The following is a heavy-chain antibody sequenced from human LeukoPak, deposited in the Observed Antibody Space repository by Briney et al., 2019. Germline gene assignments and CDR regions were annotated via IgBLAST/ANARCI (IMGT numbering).Heavy chain of an antibody. CDR2: ISGSGGTT. CDR3: ARDSSGWYYFDY. J-gene: IGHJ4*02. Sequence: QPGGSLGLSCAASGFTFTSYAMSWVRQAPGKGLEWVSAISGSGGTTYYADSVKGRFTISRDNAKNSLYLQMNSLRAEDTAVYYCARDSSGWYYFDYWGQGILVTVSS. V-gene: IGHV3-23*01. CDR1: GFTFTSYA. D-gene: IGHD6-19*01.